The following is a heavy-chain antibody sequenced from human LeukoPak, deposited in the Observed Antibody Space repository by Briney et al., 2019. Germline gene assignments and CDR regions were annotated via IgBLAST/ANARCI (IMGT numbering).Heavy chain of an antibody. CDR1: GFTFRSYA. D-gene: IGHD5-12*01. CDR3: AKVPYSGYDYFDY. CDR2: ISGSGGST. Sequence: WGSLRLSCAASGFTFRSYAMSWVRQAPGKVLEWVSAISGSGGSTYYADSVKGRFTISRDNSKNTLYLQMNSLRAEDTAVYYCAKVPYSGYDYFDYWGQGTLVTVSS. V-gene: IGHV3-23*01. J-gene: IGHJ4*02.